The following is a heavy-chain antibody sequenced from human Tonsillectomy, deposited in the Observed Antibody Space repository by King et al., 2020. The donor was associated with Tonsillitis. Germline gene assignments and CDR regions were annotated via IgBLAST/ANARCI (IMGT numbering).Heavy chain of an antibody. J-gene: IGHJ6*03. V-gene: IGHV1-18*01. CDR1: GYTFTSYG. Sequence: LQLVQSGAEVKKPGASVKVSCKASGYTFTSYGISWVRQAPGQGLEWMGWISAYNGNTNYAQKLQGRVTMTTDTSTSTAYMELRSLRSDDTAVYYCARAGDYDFWSGYYGARYYYYMDVWGKGTTVTVSS. D-gene: IGHD3-3*01. CDR2: ISAYNGNT. CDR3: ARAGDYDFWSGYYGARYYYYMDV.